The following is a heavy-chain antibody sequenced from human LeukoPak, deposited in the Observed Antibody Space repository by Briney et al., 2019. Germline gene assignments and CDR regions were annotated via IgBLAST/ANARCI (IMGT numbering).Heavy chain of an antibody. CDR1: GGTFSSYT. J-gene: IGHJ5*02. CDR3: ARGVAVASRFDP. Sequence: GASVKVSCKASGGTFSSYTIFWVRQAPGQGLEWMGRIIPIIGKTDYAQKFQGRVTITADKSTSTAYMELSSLRSEDTAVYYCARGVAVASRFDPSGQGTLVTVSS. CDR2: IIPIIGKT. V-gene: IGHV1-69*08. D-gene: IGHD6-19*01.